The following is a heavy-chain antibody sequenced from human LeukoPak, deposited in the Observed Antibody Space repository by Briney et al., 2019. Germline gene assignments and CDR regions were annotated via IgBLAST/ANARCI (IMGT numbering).Heavy chain of an antibody. Sequence: QSGGSLRLSCAASGFTFSSYAMSWVRQAPGKGLEWVSAISGSGGSTYYADSVKGRFTISRDNSKNTLYLQMNSLRAEDTAVYYCAKDLYYYDSSGYQPDSYAEYFQHWGQGTLVTVSS. V-gene: IGHV3-23*01. CDR3: AKDLYYYDSSGYQPDSYAEYFQH. J-gene: IGHJ1*01. D-gene: IGHD3-22*01. CDR1: GFTFSSYA. CDR2: ISGSGGST.